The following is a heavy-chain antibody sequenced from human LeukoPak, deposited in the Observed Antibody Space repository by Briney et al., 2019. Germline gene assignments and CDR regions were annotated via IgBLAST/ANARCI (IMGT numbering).Heavy chain of an antibody. D-gene: IGHD7-27*01. CDR3: AKGLGWPKGIDY. Sequence: PGGSLRLSCAASGFTFSDYYMSWVRQAPGKGLEWVSTVSGSGGSTYYADSVKGRFTISRDNSKNTLYLQMNSLRAEDTAVYYCAKGLGWPKGIDYWGQGTLVTVSS. V-gene: IGHV3-23*01. J-gene: IGHJ4*02. CDR2: VSGSGGST. CDR1: GFTFSDYY.